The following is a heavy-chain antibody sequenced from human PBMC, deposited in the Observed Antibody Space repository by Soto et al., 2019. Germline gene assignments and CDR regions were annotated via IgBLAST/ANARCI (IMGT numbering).Heavy chain of an antibody. CDR1: GGTFSSYA. V-gene: IGHV1-69*13. CDR3: ARDLHLYYYDSSGPRGNYYGMDV. CDR2: IIPIFGTA. Sequence: SVKVSCKASGGTFSSYAISWVRQAPGQGLEWMGGIIPIFGTANYAQKFQGRVTITADESTSTAYMELSSLRSDDTAVYYCARDLHLYYYDSSGPRGNYYGMDVWGQGTTVTVSS. D-gene: IGHD3-22*01. J-gene: IGHJ6*02.